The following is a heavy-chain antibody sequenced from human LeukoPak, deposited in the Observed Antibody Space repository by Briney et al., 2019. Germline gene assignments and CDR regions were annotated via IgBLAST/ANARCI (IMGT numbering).Heavy chain of an antibody. CDR3: ARDASESSDGWYYFDY. J-gene: IGHJ4*02. Sequence: GGSLRLSCAASGFSFTTSWMNWVRQAPGKGLEWVAMIKGDGSQSYYVDSVRGRFTISRDNAKNSLYLQMNSLRAEDTAVYYWARDASESSDGWYYFDYWGQGALVTVSS. V-gene: IGHV3-7*03. D-gene: IGHD5-24*01. CDR2: IKGDGSQS. CDR1: GFSFTTSW.